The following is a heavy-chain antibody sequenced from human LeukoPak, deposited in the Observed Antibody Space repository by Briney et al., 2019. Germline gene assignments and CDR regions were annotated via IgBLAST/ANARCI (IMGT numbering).Heavy chain of an antibody. CDR3: ARDLYYDSSGSFDY. J-gene: IGHJ4*02. CDR1: GGSVSRSSYY. V-gene: IGHV4-39*07. D-gene: IGHD3-22*01. CDR2: IYYSGNT. Sequence: PSETLSLTCTVSGGSVSRSSYYWGWIRQPPGKGLEWIGSIYYSGNTYYNPSLKSRVTISVDTSKNQFSLKLSSVTAADTAVYYCARDLYYDSSGSFDYWGQGTLVTVSS.